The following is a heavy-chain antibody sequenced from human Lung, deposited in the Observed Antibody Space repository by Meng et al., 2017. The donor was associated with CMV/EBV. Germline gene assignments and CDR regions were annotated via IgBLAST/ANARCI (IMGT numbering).Heavy chain of an antibody. V-gene: IGHV3-33*06. D-gene: IGHD2-2*01. CDR2: IWYDGSNK. CDR3: AKDMGYCSSTSCSDYYYYGMDV. J-gene: IGHJ6*02. CDR1: GFTFSSYG. Sequence: GGSXRLSCAASGFTFSSYGMHWVRQAPGKGLEWVAVIWYDGSNKYYADSVKGRFTISSDNSKNTLYLQMNSLRAEDTAVYYCAKDMGYCSSTSCSDYYYYGMDVXGQGXTVTVSS.